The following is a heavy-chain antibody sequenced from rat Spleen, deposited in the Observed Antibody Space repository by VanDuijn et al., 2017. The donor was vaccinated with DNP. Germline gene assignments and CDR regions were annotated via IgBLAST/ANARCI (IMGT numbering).Heavy chain of an antibody. Sequence: EVQLVETGGGLVQPGRSLKLSCVASGFTFSGYWMYWIRQAPGKGLEWVGCINDDGGTTYYPDSVKGRFTISRDNAENTVYLQMNRLRSEDTATYYCARGTSGFAYWGQGTLVTVSS. V-gene: IGHV5-58*01. CDR1: GFTFSGYW. J-gene: IGHJ3*01. CDR3: ARGTSGFAY. D-gene: IGHD3-2*01. CDR2: INDDGGTT.